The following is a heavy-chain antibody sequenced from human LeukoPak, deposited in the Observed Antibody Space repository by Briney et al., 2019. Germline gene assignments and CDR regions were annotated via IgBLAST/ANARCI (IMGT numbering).Heavy chain of an antibody. J-gene: IGHJ6*03. Sequence: ASVKVSCKASGYTFTSYDINWVRQATGQGLEWMGWMNPNSGNTGYAQKFQGRVTMTRNTSISTAYMELRSLRSEDTAVYYCARDSSSWYILSYYMDVWGKGTTVTVSS. CDR1: GYTFTSYD. D-gene: IGHD6-13*01. CDR2: MNPNSGNT. CDR3: ARDSSSWYILSYYMDV. V-gene: IGHV1-8*01.